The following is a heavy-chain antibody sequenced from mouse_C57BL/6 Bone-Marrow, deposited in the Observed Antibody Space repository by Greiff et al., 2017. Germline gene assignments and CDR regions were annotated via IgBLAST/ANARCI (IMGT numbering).Heavy chain of an antibody. CDR1: GYSITSDY. CDR2: ISYSGST. CDR3: AKLSSTVVATRYFDV. J-gene: IGHJ1*03. D-gene: IGHD1-1*01. Sequence: VQLQQSGPGLAKPSQTLSLTCSVTGYSITSDYWNWIRKFPGNKLEYMGYISYSGSTYYNPSLKSRISITRDTSKNQYYLQLNSVTNEDTATYYCAKLSSTVVATRYFDVWGTGTTVTVSS. V-gene: IGHV3-8*01.